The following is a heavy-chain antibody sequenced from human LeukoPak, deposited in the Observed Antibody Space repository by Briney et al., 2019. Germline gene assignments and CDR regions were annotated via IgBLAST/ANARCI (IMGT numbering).Heavy chain of an antibody. J-gene: IGHJ4*02. D-gene: IGHD6-6*01. CDR2: ISGYTGNT. CDR1: GYTLIRFG. CDR3: VRDLNSAARSFFDY. Sequence: ASVKVSCKASGYTLIRFGFSWVRQAPGQGPEWMGWISGYTGNTNYAQRFQGRVTMTTDTSTSTAYMELRTLRSDDTAVYYCVRDLNSAARSFFDYWSPGTLVTVSS. V-gene: IGHV1-18*01.